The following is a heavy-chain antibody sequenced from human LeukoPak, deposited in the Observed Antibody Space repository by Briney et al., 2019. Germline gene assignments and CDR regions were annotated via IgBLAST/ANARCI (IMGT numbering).Heavy chain of an antibody. Sequence: PGRSLGLSCAASGFTFDDYAMHWVRQAPGKGLEWVSGISWNSGSIVYADSVKGRFTISRDNAKNSLYLQMNSLRADDTALYYCAKGGSYDSSGYYSNPLYYFDYWGQGTLVTVSS. CDR1: GFTFDDYA. D-gene: IGHD3-22*01. V-gene: IGHV3-9*01. J-gene: IGHJ4*02. CDR3: AKGGSYDSSGYYSNPLYYFDY. CDR2: ISWNSGSI.